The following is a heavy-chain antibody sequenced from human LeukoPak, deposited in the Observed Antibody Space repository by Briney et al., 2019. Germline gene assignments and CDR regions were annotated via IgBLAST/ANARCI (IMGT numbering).Heavy chain of an antibody. J-gene: IGHJ3*02. CDR3: ARDSPYSSSWQSDAFDI. CDR1: GGSFSSGSYY. D-gene: IGHD6-13*01. CDR2: IYYSGST. Sequence: SETLSLTCTVSGGSFSSGSYYWSWIRQPPGKGLEWIGYIYYSGSTNYNPSLKSRVTISVDTSKNQFSLKLSSVTAADTAVYYCARDSPYSSSWQSDAFDIWGQGTMVTVSS. V-gene: IGHV4-61*01.